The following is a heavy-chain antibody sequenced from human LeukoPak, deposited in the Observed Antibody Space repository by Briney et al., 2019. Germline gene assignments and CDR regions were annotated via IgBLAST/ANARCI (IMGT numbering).Heavy chain of an antibody. J-gene: IGHJ4*02. CDR1: GFTFGDYA. Sequence: GGSLRLSCTASGFTFGDYAISWVRQAPGKGLECVGFIRNKAYRGTTEYAASVKGRFTISRDDSKSIAYLQMNSLKTEDTAVYYCTRGEWELRNWGQGTLVTVSS. CDR3: TRGEWELRN. V-gene: IGHV3-49*04. D-gene: IGHD1-26*01. CDR2: IRNKAYRGTT.